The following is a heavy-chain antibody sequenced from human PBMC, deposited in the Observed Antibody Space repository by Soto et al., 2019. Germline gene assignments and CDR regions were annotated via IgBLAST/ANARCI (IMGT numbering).Heavy chain of an antibody. CDR2: ISAYNVNT. Sequence: QVQLVQSGAEVKKPGASVKVSCKASGYTFTSYGISWVRQAPGQGLEWMGWISAYNVNTNYAQKLQGRVTMTPNTSTRKAYMELRSRRSDDTAVYYCARQPTIVGATSDYWGQGTLVTVSS. J-gene: IGHJ4*02. V-gene: IGHV1-18*01. CDR3: ARQPTIVGATSDY. CDR1: GYTFTSYG. D-gene: IGHD1-26*01.